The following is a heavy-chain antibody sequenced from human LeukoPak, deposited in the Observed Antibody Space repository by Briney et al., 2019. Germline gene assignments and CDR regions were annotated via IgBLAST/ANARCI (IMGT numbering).Heavy chain of an antibody. J-gene: IGHJ6*03. CDR1: GFTVSSNY. CDR2: IYSGGST. CDR3: ARDVLRFLEDPVSYMDV. D-gene: IGHD3-3*01. V-gene: IGHV3-66*02. Sequence: PGGSLRLSCAASGFTVSSNYMSWVRQAPGKGLEWVSVIYSGGSTYYADSVKGRFTISRDNSKNTLYLQMNSLRAEDTAVYYCARDVLRFLEDPVSYMDVWGKGTTVTVSS.